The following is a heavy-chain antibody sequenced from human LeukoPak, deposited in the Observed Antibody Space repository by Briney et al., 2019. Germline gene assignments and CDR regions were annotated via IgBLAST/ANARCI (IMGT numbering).Heavy chain of an antibody. J-gene: IGHJ5*02. CDR2: INPNSGGT. Sequence: ASVKVSCKASGYTFTGYYMHWVRQAPGQGLEWMGRINPNSGGTNYAQKFQGRVTITADESTSTAYMELSSLRSEDTAVYYCARAMKKYQLESYNWFDPWGQGTLVTVSS. CDR1: GYTFTGYY. D-gene: IGHD2-2*01. V-gene: IGHV1-2*06. CDR3: ARAMKKYQLESYNWFDP.